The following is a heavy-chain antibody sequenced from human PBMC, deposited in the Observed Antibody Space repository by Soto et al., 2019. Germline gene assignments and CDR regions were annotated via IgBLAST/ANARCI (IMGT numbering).Heavy chain of an antibody. J-gene: IGHJ5*02. V-gene: IGHV2-5*02. Sequence: QITLKESGPTLVKPTQTLTLTGTFSGFSLTTSGVGVCWIRHRPGKALEWLELIDGDDDKRYTPSLKSRHTITKDTPKNQLALTMTNTDPADTATYLGAHRTTTVTWRFDPWGQGTLVTVSS. CDR1: GFSLTTSGVG. D-gene: IGHD4-17*01. CDR2: IDGDDDK. CDR3: AHRTTTVTWRFDP.